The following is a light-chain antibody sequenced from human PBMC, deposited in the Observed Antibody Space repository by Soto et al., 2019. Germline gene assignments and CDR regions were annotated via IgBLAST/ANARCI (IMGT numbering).Light chain of an antibody. CDR3: SSYTNSDTLV. CDR2: EVS. CDR1: SSDVGAYNY. V-gene: IGLV2-14*01. J-gene: IGLJ3*02. Sequence: QSALTQPASVSGSPGQSITISCTGTSSDVGAYNYVSWYQQHPGKAPKLMIYEVSNRPSGVSNRFSASKSGNTASLTISGLQAEDDADYYCSSYTNSDTLVFGGGTKLTVL.